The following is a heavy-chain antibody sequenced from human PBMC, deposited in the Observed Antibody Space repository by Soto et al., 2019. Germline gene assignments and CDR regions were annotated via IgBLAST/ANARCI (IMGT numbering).Heavy chain of an antibody. Sequence: SLTCAVYGGSFSGYYWTWIRQPPGKGMEWIGEINHSGSTKYNPSLKSRVTISVDTSKNQISLKLPSVTAADTALYYCARRYCSGTSCLAGFDPWGRGTLVTVSS. CDR3: ARRYCSGTSCLAGFDP. V-gene: IGHV4-34*01. J-gene: IGHJ5*02. CDR2: INHSGST. CDR1: GGSFSGYY. D-gene: IGHD2-2*01.